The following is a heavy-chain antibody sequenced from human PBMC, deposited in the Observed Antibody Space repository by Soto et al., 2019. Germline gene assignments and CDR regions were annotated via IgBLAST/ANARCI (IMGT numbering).Heavy chain of an antibody. CDR1: GFTLSNYW. Sequence: PGGSLRLSCAASGFTLSNYWMYWVRQAQEKGLVWVSRITGEGSSTIYADSVKGRFTISRDNAKNTLYLQMNSLTVADTAVYYFSRGYCGSARAYLVQGTLVIVSS. CDR3: SRGYCGSARAY. D-gene: IGHD3-10*01. CDR2: ITGEGSST. V-gene: IGHV3-74*01. J-gene: IGHJ4*02.